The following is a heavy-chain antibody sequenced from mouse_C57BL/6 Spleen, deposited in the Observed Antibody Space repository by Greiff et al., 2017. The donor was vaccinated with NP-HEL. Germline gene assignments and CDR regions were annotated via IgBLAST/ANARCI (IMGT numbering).Heavy chain of an antibody. J-gene: IGHJ3*01. V-gene: IGHV1-52*01. CDR2: IDPSDSET. CDR1: GYTFTSYW. Sequence: QVQLQQPGAELVRPGSSVKLSCKASGYTFTSYWMHWVKQRPIQGLEWIGNIDPSDSETHYNQKFKDKATLTVDKSSSTAYMQLSSLTSEDSAVYYCAREDWDAQFAYWGQGTLVTVSA. D-gene: IGHD4-1*01. CDR3: AREDWDAQFAY.